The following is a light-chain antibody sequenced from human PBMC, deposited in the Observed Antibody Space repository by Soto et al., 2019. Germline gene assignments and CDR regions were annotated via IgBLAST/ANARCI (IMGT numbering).Light chain of an antibody. J-gene: IGKJ1*01. V-gene: IGKV3-20*01. CDR2: GAS. Sequence: DIVLTQSAGTLSLSPGERATLSGRASQSVSKNYLAWYQPKPGQAPRILIYGASNRATGIPDRLSGSGSGTDFTLTISGMEPEDFAVYYCQQYGSSGTFGQGTKVDIK. CDR3: QQYGSSGT. CDR1: QSVSKNY.